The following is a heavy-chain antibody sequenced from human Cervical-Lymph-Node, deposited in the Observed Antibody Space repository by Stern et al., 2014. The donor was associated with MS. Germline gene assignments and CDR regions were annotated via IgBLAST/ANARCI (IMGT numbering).Heavy chain of an antibody. J-gene: IGHJ4*02. V-gene: IGHV3-30-3*01. CDR1: GFIFSNYA. CDR2: VSNEGSKQ. Sequence: VQLLESGGGVVQPGRSLRLSCAASGFIFSNYAMHWVRQAPGKGLDWVAFVSNEGSKQFYADSVKGRFTISRDNANNTLYLQMHSLRPEDTAVYYCGRDTCRGGGCYFRYWGQGILITVSS. D-gene: IGHD2-15*01. CDR3: GRDTCRGGGCYFRY.